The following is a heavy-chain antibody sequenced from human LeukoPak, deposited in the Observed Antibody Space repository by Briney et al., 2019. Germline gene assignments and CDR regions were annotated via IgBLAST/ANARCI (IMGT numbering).Heavy chain of an antibody. D-gene: IGHD5-24*01. CDR2: INPSGGST. J-gene: IGHJ4*02. CDR1: GYTFTSYY. Sequence: ASVEVSCKASGYTFTSYYMHWVRQAPGQGLEWMGIINPSGGSTSYAQKFQGRVTMTRDMSTSTVYMELSSLRSEDTAVYYCARGKEEMATIPPFDYWGQGTLVTVSS. CDR3: ARGKEEMATIPPFDY. V-gene: IGHV1-46*01.